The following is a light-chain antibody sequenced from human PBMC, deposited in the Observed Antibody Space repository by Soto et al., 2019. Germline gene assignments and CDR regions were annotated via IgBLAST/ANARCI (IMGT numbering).Light chain of an antibody. V-gene: IGKV3-20*01. Sequence: SVLTVSPGTGSLSPWQSATLSCWASQSVSSSYLAWYQQKPGQAPRLLIYGASSRATGIPDRFSGSGSGTDFTLTISRLEPEDFAVYYCQQYGSSPRTFGQGSKVDIK. CDR1: QSVSSSY. CDR3: QQYGSSPRT. J-gene: IGKJ1*01. CDR2: GAS.